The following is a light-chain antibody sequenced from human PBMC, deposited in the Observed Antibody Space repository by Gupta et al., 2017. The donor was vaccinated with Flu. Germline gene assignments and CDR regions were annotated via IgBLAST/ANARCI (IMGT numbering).Light chain of an antibody. Sequence: QPVLTQSSSASASLGSSVTLTCTLNRGYSSYTVALRQQQPGKAPRYLMKFKGIGSYIKGSGVPDRFSGSTSGADRYLIVSDRQSEDEATYYCETWDTNTQLFGGGTKLTVL. CDR3: ETWDTNTQL. J-gene: IGLJ3*02. CDR1: RGYSSYT. CDR2: FKGIGSY. V-gene: IGLV4-60*03.